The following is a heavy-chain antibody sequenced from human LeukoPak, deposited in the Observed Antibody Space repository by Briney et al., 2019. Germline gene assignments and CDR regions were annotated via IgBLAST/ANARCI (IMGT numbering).Heavy chain of an antibody. CDR3: ARGMWLHDAFDI. D-gene: IGHD6-19*01. CDR2: ISAYNGNT. CDR1: GYTFTSYG. Sequence: ASVKVSCKASGYTFTSYGISGVRQAPGQGLEWMGWISAYNGNTNYAQKRQGRVTMTADTSTSTAYMELRSLRSDDTAAYYCARGMWLHDAFDIWGQGTMVTVSS. V-gene: IGHV1-18*01. J-gene: IGHJ3*02.